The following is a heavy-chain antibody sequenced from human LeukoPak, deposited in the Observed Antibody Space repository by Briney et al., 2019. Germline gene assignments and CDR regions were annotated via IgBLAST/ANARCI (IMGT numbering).Heavy chain of an antibody. J-gene: IGHJ4*02. CDR3: ARDGGVVGLTSKKYFDY. D-gene: IGHD1-26*01. CDR1: GYTFTSSY. V-gene: IGHV1-46*01. Sequence: GASVKVSCKAFGYTFTSSYIHWVRQAPGQGLEWMGIINPSIGSTNYAQKFQGRVTMTRDTSTSTVYMELTSLRSEDTAIYYCARDGGVVGLTSKKYFDYWGQGTLVTVSS. CDR2: INPSIGST.